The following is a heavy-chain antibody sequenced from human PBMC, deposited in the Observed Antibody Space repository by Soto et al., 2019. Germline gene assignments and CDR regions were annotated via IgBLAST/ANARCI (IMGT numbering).Heavy chain of an antibody. CDR1: GGTFSSYA. Sequence: QVQLVQSGAEVKKPGSSVKVSCKASGGTFSSYAISWVPQAPGQGLEWMGGIIPIFGTANYAQKFQGRVTITADESTSTAYMELSSLRSEDTAVYYCATDLRGYCSGGSCKTFDPWGQGTLVTVSS. CDR2: IIPIFGTA. V-gene: IGHV1-69*12. D-gene: IGHD2-15*01. CDR3: ATDLRGYCSGGSCKTFDP. J-gene: IGHJ5*02.